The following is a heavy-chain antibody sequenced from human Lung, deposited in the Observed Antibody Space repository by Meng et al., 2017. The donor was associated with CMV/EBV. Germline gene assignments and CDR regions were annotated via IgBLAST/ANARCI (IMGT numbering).Heavy chain of an antibody. CDR3: ATSRFHGDFKDAVNI. D-gene: IGHD2-21*01. V-gene: IGHV3-30-3*01. J-gene: IGHJ3*02. CDR1: GFTLNSYT. CDR2: ISYDGTYK. Sequence: GESLKISCAASGFTLNSYTVHWVRQAPGKGLEWMAVISYDGTYKYYGDSAKGRFTVSRDNSKRSLYLQMNSLRPEDTAVYYCATSRFHGDFKDAVNIWGQGXLVTASS.